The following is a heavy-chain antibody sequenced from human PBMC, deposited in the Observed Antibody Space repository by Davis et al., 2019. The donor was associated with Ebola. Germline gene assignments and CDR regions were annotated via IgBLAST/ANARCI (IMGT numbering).Heavy chain of an antibody. Sequence: GESLKISCTGSGYSFTSYWISWVRQMPGKGLEWMGRIDPSDSYTNYSPSFQGHVTISADKSISTAYLQWSSLKASDTAMYYCARHCSSTSCAHAPYYYYGMDVWGQGTTVTVSS. CDR3: ARHCSSTSCAHAPYYYYGMDV. D-gene: IGHD2-2*01. CDR2: IDPSDSYT. CDR1: GYSFTSYW. J-gene: IGHJ6*02. V-gene: IGHV5-10-1*01.